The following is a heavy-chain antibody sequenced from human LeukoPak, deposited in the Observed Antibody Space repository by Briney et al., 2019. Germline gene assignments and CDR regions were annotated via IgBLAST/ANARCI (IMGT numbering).Heavy chain of an antibody. D-gene: IGHD5-24*01. CDR3: ARLRFSDGYNSGFDY. CDR1: GYSFTSYW. V-gene: IGHV5-51*01. J-gene: IGHJ4*02. Sequence: GESLKISCKGSGYSFTSYWIGWVRQLPGKGLEWMGIIYPGDSDTRYSPSFQGQVTISADKSISTAYLQWSSLKASDTAMYYCARLRFSDGYNSGFDYWGQGTLVTVSS. CDR2: IYPGDSDT.